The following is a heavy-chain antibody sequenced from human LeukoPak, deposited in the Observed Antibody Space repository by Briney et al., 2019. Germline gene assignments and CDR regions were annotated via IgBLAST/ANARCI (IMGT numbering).Heavy chain of an antibody. CDR1: GGSFSGYY. CDR3: ARRRLAVAQYFQH. J-gene: IGHJ1*01. Sequence: PSETLSLTCAVYGGSFSGYYWSWIRQPPGKGLEWIGEINHSGSINYNPSLKSRVTISVGTSKNQFSLKLSSVTAADTAVYYCARRRLAVAQYFQHWGQGTLVTVSS. D-gene: IGHD6-19*01. V-gene: IGHV4-34*01. CDR2: INHSGSI.